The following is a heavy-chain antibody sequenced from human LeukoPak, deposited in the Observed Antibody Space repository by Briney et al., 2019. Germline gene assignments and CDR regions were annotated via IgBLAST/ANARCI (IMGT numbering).Heavy chain of an antibody. V-gene: IGHV3-7*03. CDR1: GFTFSTYW. CDR3: AKDRCSSTSCYLFDY. D-gene: IGHD2-2*01. Sequence: PGGSLRLSCAASGFTFSTYWMSWVRQAPGKGLEWVANIKRDGSEKYYVDSVKGRFTISRDNSKNTLYLQMNSLRAEDTAVYYCAKDRCSSTSCYLFDYWGQGTLVTVSS. CDR2: IKRDGSEK. J-gene: IGHJ4*02.